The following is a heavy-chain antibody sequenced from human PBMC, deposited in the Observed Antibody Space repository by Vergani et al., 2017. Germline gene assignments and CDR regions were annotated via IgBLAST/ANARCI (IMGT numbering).Heavy chain of an antibody. CDR1: GYTFTSYA. CDR3: ARGLYCSGGSCYGRGGPFDY. Sequence: QVQLVQSGAEVKKPGASVKVSCKASGYTFTSYAMHWVRQAPGQRLEWMGWINAGNGNTKYSQKFQGRVTITRDTSASTAYMELSSLRSEDTAVYYWARGLYCSGGSCYGRGGPFDYWGQGTLVTVSS. D-gene: IGHD2-15*01. J-gene: IGHJ4*02. CDR2: INAGNGNT. V-gene: IGHV1-3*01.